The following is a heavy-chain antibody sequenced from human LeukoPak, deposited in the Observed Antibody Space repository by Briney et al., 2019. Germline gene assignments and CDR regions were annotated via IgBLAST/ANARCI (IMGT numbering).Heavy chain of an antibody. J-gene: IGHJ3*02. CDR2: IYTSGST. CDR3: ARQYDFWSGSSPLGAFDI. D-gene: IGHD3-3*01. Sequence: SETLSLTCTVSGGSITGYFWSWIRQPAGKGLEWIGRIYTSGSTNYNPSLKSRVTMSVDTSKNQFSLKLSSVTAADTAVYYCARQYDFWSGSSPLGAFDIWGQRTMVTVSS. V-gene: IGHV4-4*07. CDR1: GGSITGYF.